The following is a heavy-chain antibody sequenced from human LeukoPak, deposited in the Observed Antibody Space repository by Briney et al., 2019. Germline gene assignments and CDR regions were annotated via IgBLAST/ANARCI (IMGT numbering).Heavy chain of an antibody. CDR2: IWYDGSNK. Sequence: GGSLRLSCAASGFTFSSYGMHWVRQAPGKGLGWGAVIWYDGSNKYYADSVKGRFTISRDNSKNTLYLQMNSLRAEDTAVYYCASPSTAGRSWYPSLDYWGQGTLVTVSS. D-gene: IGHD6-13*01. CDR3: ASPSTAGRSWYPSLDY. J-gene: IGHJ4*02. CDR1: GFTFSSYG. V-gene: IGHV3-33*01.